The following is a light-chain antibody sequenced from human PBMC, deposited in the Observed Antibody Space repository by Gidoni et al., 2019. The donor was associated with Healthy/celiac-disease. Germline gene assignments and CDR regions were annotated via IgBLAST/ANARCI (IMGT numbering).Light chain of an antibody. J-gene: IGKJ1*01. CDR1: QSVSSSY. Sequence: EIVLTQSPGTLSLSQGERATLSGRASQSVSSSYLAWYQQKPVQAPRLLIYGASSRATGIPDRFSCSGSVTDFTLTISRLEPEDFAVYYCQQYGSSPLTFGQXTKVEIK. V-gene: IGKV3-20*01. CDR3: QQYGSSPLT. CDR2: GAS.